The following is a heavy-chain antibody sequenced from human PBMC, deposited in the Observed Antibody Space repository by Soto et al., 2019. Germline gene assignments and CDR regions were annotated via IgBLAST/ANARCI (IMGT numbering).Heavy chain of an antibody. CDR1: GFTFSSFW. CDR3: AKRGVDTFGLSY. J-gene: IGHJ4*02. D-gene: IGHD3-10*01. Sequence: EVQLVESGGGLVQPGGSLRLSCAVSGFTFSSFWMHWVRQAPGEGLVWVSRINTDGSSTSYADSVKGRFTISRDNAKYTLYLQRNSLRVEDTAMYYCAKRGVDTFGLSYWGQGTLVTVSS. V-gene: IGHV3-74*01. CDR2: INTDGSST.